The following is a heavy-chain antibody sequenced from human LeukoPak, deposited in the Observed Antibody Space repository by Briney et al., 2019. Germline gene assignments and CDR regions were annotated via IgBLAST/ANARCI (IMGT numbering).Heavy chain of an antibody. V-gene: IGHV1-69*05. Sequence: SVKVSCKASGGTFSSYAISWVRQAPGQGLEWMGGIIPIFGTANYAQKFQGRVTITTDESTSTAYMELSSLRSEDTAVYYCARDRRGYSYGGAFDIWGQGTMVTVSS. CDR2: IIPIFGTA. J-gene: IGHJ3*02. CDR3: ARDRRGYSYGGAFDI. CDR1: GGTFSSYA. D-gene: IGHD5-18*01.